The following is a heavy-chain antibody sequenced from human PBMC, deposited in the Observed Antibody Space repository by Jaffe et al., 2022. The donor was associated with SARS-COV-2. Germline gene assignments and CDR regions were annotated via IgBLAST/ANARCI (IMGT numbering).Heavy chain of an antibody. V-gene: IGHV1-69*02. CDR1: GGTFSSYT. CDR2: IIPILGIA. D-gene: IGHD7-27*01. Sequence: QVQLVQSGAEVKKPGSSVKVSCKASGGTFSSYTISWVRQAPGQGLEWMGRIIPILGIANYAQKFQGRVTITADKSTSTAYMELSSLRSEDTAVYYCAVDWGGPKNYYYYGMDVWGQGTTVTVSS. J-gene: IGHJ6*02. CDR3: AVDWGGPKNYYYYGMDV.